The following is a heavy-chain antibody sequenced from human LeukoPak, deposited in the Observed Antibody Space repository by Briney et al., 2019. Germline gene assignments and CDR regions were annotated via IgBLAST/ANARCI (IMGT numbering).Heavy chain of an antibody. CDR1: GFTFSSYS. CDR3: ASDYGDYSSLYFDY. J-gene: IGHJ4*02. V-gene: IGHV3-48*01. Sequence: GGSLRLSCAAPGFTFSSYSMNWLREAPGEGGEGVSYISSSSSTIYYADSVKGRFTISRDNAKNSLYLTMTSLSAEDTAVYSCASDYGDYSSLYFDYWGQGTLVTVSS. D-gene: IGHD4-17*01. CDR2: ISSSSSTI.